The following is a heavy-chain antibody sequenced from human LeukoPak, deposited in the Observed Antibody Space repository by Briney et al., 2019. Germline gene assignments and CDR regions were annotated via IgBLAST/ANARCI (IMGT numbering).Heavy chain of an antibody. CDR3: ARRGGYGATYFDY. CDR1: GGSISSYY. CDR2: IYYSGST. J-gene: IGHJ4*02. D-gene: IGHD1-26*01. V-gene: IGHV4-59*01. Sequence: KPSETLSLTCTVSGGSISSYYWSWIRQPPGKGLEWIGYIYYSGSTNYNPSLKSRVTISVDTSKNQFSLKLSSVTAADTAVYYCARRGGYGATYFDYWGQGTLVTVSS.